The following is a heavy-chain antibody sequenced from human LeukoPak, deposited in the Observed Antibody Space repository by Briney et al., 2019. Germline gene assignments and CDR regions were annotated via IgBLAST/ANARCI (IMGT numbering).Heavy chain of an antibody. D-gene: IGHD6-13*01. CDR3: ARVGRAAAGLDY. J-gene: IGHJ4*02. V-gene: IGHV4-61*02. Sequence: SQTLSLTCTVSGGSISSGSYYWSWIRQPAGKGLEWIGRIYTSGSTNYNPSLKSRVTISVDTSKNQFSLKLSSVTAADTAVYYCARVGRAAAGLDYWGQGTLVTVSS. CDR1: GGSISSGSYY. CDR2: IYTSGST.